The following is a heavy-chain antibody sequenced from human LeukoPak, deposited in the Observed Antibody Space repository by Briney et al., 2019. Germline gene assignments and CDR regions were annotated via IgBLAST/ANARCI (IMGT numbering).Heavy chain of an antibody. Sequence: GGSLRLSCAASGVTFSSSAMCWVRQAPGKGLEWVSAISGSVGTTYYVDSVKGRFTISTDNSKNTEYMQMNRLRAEDTAIYDCAKYYTSGWKDFDSWGQGALVTVS. D-gene: IGHD6-19*01. CDR1: GVTFSSSA. V-gene: IGHV3-23*01. CDR2: ISGSVGTT. J-gene: IGHJ4*02. CDR3: AKYYTSGWKDFDS.